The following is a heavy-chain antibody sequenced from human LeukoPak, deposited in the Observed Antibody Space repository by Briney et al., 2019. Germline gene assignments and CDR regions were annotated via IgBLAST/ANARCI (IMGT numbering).Heavy chain of an antibody. J-gene: IGHJ4*02. D-gene: IGHD5-18*01. Sequence: PGGSLRLSCEASGFTFSPYAMTWVRQAPGKGLEWVSSLSGSCVCAYYADSVKGRFITSRDNSKNTVYLQMNSLRAEDTAVYYCAKGQDTYGHPFDYWGQGTRVSVSS. CDR1: GFTFSPYA. V-gene: IGHV3-23*01. CDR2: LSGSCVCA. CDR3: AKGQDTYGHPFDY.